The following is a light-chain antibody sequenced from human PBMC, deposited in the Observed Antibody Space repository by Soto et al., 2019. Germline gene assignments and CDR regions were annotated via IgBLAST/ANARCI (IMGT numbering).Light chain of an antibody. CDR1: QGISSY. CDR2: AAS. CDR3: QQLNSYPLT. J-gene: IGKJ3*01. V-gene: IGKV1-9*01. Sequence: IQLTQSPSSLSASVGDRVTITCRASQGISSYLTWYQQKPGKAPKLLIYAASTLQSGVPSRFSGSGSGTDFTLPISSLQPEDFATYYCQQLNSYPLTFGPGNKVDIK.